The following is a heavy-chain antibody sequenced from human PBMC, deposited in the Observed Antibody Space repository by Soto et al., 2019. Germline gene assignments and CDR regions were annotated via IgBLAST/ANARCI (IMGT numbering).Heavy chain of an antibody. J-gene: IGHJ3*02. CDR2: ISGSGGST. CDR3: AKVITFGGGNALDI. Sequence: EVQLLESGGGLVQPGGSLRLSCAASGFTFSSYAMSWVRQAPGKGLEWVSAISGSGGSTYYADSVKGRFTISRDNSKNTVYLEMTSLRAEDTAVYYCAKVITFGGGNALDIWGQGTMVTVSS. V-gene: IGHV3-23*01. CDR1: GFTFSSYA. D-gene: IGHD3-16*01.